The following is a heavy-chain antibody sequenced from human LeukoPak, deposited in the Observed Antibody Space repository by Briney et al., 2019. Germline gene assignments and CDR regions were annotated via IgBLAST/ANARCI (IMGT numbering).Heavy chain of an antibody. CDR2: IWYDGSNK. Sequence: GRSLRLSCAASGFTFSSYGMHWVRQAPGKGLEWVAVIWYDGSNKYYADSVKGRFTISRDNSKYTLYLQMNSLRAEDTAVYYCAKSGEGAPPDWFDPWGQGTLVTVSS. CDR3: AKSGEGAPPDWFDP. J-gene: IGHJ5*02. D-gene: IGHD1-26*01. V-gene: IGHV3-33*06. CDR1: GFTFSSYG.